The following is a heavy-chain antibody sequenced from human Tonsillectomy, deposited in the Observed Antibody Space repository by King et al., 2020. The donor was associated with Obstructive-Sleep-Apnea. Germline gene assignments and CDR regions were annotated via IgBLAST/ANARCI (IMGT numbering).Heavy chain of an antibody. CDR3: ARLGGSGSTGDFDY. Sequence: QLVQSGEEVRKPGESLKISCKGSGYSFTTNWIGWVRQMPGKGLEWMGIIYPGDSDTRYSPSFQGQVTISADKSINTAYLQWSSLKASDTGVYYCARLGGSGSTGDFDYWGQGTLVTVSS. CDR1: GYSFTTNW. V-gene: IGHV5-51*01. CDR2: IYPGDSDT. J-gene: IGHJ4*02. D-gene: IGHD3-10*01.